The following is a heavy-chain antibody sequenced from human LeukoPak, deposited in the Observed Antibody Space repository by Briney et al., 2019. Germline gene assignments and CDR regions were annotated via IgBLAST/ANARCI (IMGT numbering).Heavy chain of an antibody. CDR3: ARVGPTQLLRYFDWLSLAWSDP. J-gene: IGHJ5*02. CDR1: GGTFSSYA. V-gene: IGHV1-69*13. Sequence: ASEKVSCKASGGTFSSYAISWVRQAPGRGLEWMGGIIPIIGTANYAQKFQGRVTITADESTSTAYMELSSLRSEDTAVYYCARVGPTQLLRYFDWLSLAWSDPWGQGTLVTVSS. CDR2: IIPIIGTA. D-gene: IGHD3-9*01.